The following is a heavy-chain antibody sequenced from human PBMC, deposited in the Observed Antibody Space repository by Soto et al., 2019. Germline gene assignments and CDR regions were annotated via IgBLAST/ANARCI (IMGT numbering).Heavy chain of an antibody. Sequence: QVQLRESGPGLVKPSQTLSLTCTVSGGSINSGGYYWSWIRQHPGKGLEWIGYIYHTGGTYYKPSLESRVAISVDTSKNQFSLRLSSVTAADTAVYYCARTSDYGDAFDCWGQGALVTVSS. D-gene: IGHD4-17*01. J-gene: IGHJ4*02. CDR1: GGSINSGGYY. CDR2: IYHTGGT. V-gene: IGHV4-31*03. CDR3: ARTSDYGDAFDC.